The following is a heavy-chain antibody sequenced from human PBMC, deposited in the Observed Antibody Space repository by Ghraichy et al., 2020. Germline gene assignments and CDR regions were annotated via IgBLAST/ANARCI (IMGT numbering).Heavy chain of an antibody. J-gene: IGHJ2*01. CDR1: GFTFSIYA. D-gene: IGHD2-2*02. V-gene: IGHV3-23*01. CDR3: AKRQGLAIPSWSFDL. CDR2: IDKSGVTT. Sequence: GGSLRLSCAASGFTFSIYAMSWVRQAPGKGLEWVSTIDKSGVTTYYADSVKGRCTISRDNSKNTLYLQMNSLRAEDTAVYFCAKRQGLAIPSWSFDLWGRGTLVTVSS.